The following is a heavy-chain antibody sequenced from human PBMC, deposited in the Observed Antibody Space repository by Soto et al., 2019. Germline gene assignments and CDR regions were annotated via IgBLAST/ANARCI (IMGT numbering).Heavy chain of an antibody. CDR3: ARDAYKEPYSSSWYVYYYGMDV. Sequence: GASVKVSCKASGCTFSSYAISWVRQAPGQGLEWMGGIIPIFGTANYAQKFQGRVTITADESTSTAYMELSSLRSEDTAVYYCARDAYKEPYSSSWYVYYYGMDVWGQGTTVTVSS. D-gene: IGHD6-13*01. CDR1: GCTFSSYA. CDR2: IIPIFGTA. V-gene: IGHV1-69*13. J-gene: IGHJ6*02.